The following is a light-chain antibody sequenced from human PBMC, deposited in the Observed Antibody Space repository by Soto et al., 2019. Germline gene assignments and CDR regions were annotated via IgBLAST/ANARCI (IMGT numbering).Light chain of an antibody. CDR1: QSISSW. J-gene: IGKJ1*01. Sequence: DIQMTQSPSTLSASVGDRVTITCRASQSISSWLAWYQQKPGKAPKLLIYDASSLESGVPSRFSGSGSGTEFTLTISSLQPDDFATYYCKQYNSYSWTFAQGTRV. CDR3: KQYNSYSWT. CDR2: DAS. V-gene: IGKV1-5*01.